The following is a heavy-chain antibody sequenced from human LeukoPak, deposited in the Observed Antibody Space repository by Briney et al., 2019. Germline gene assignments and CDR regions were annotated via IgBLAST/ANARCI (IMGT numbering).Heavy chain of an antibody. CDR3: ATLKRGSIYGYFDF. V-gene: IGHV4-59*11. CDR2: LLDSVNT. D-gene: IGHD5-18*01. CDR1: GGSISSHY. J-gene: IGHJ4*02. Sequence: PSETLSLTCTVSGGSISSHYWSWISQPPGKGLEWIAYLLDSVNTKDNPSLQSRLTLSAATSKNQFSLRLSSVTAADTAVYYCATLKRGSIYGYFDFWGQGIKVTVSS.